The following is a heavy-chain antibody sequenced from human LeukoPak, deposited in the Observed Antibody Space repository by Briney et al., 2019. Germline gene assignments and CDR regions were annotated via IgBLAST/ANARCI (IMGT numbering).Heavy chain of an antibody. CDR3: AREPSAVTIRTGFEGFDY. CDR2: INPNSGGT. J-gene: IGHJ4*02. CDR1: GYTFTGYY. Sequence: ASVKVSCEASGYTFTGYYMHWVRQAPGQGLEWMGWINPNSGGTNYAQKFQGRVTMTRDMSTSTVYMELSSLRSEDTAVYYCAREPSAVTIRTGFEGFDYWGQGTLVTVSS. D-gene: IGHD4-17*01. V-gene: IGHV1-2*02.